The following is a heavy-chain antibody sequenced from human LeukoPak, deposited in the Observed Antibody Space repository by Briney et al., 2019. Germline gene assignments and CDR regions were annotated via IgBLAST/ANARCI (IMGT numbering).Heavy chain of an antibody. CDR1: GYIFTSYW. CDR2: IYPGDSDT. V-gene: IGHV5-51*01. J-gene: IGHJ5*02. Sequence: GASLQISCKGSGYIFTSYWIGWVRQLPGKGLEWMGIIYPGDSDTRYSPSFQGQVTISADKSISTAYLQWSSLKASDTAMYYCARQNGIAVARLFDPWGQGTLVTVSS. D-gene: IGHD6-19*01. CDR3: ARQNGIAVARLFDP.